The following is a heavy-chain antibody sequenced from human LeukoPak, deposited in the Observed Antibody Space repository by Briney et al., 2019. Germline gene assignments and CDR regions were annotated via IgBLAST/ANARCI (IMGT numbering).Heavy chain of an antibody. CDR3: ARRFSYTNSWYVQYYFDY. Sequence: SETLSLTCTVSGGSISSSSYYWGWIRQPPGKGLEWIGTIYYSGNTYYNPSLKSRVTISVDPSKNQFSLKLTSVTAADTAVYYCARRFSYTNSWYVQYYFDYWGQGTLVTVSS. CDR2: IYYSGNT. CDR1: GGSISSSSYY. D-gene: IGHD6-13*01. J-gene: IGHJ4*02. V-gene: IGHV4-39*01.